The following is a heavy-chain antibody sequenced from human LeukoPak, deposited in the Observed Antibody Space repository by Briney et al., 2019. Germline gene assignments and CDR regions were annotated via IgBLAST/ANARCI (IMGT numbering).Heavy chain of an antibody. CDR3: AKDRVAMIGYYFDF. CDR1: GFTFRSYA. CDR2: ISGSGHSP. D-gene: IGHD2-2*01. J-gene: IGHJ4*02. Sequence: SGGPLRLSCARSGFTFRSYAMSWFRQPPGKGLEGFLAISGSGHSPYYAGSVKGQFTISRDNSKNTLDLQMNSLRDEDTAVYYCAKDRVAMIGYYFDFWGQGTLVTVSS. V-gene: IGHV3-23*01.